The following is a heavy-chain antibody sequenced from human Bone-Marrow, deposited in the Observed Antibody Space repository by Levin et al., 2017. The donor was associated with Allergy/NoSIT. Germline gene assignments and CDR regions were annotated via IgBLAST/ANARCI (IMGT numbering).Heavy chain of an antibody. CDR2: ISDDGSRK. CDR3: AREGEGTHLWLPEDY. D-gene: IGHD5-18*01. CDR1: GFTFSGYG. Sequence: GESLKISCVASGFTFSGYGMHWVRQTPAKGLEWVAAISDDGSRKYYPDSVKGRFSISRDNAKTTLYLQMNRLREEDTAVYYCAREGEGTHLWLPEDYWVQGTLVTVSS. V-gene: IGHV3-30*03. J-gene: IGHJ4*02.